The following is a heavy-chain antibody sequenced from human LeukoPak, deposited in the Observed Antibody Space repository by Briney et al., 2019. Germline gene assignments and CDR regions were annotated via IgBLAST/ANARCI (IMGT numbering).Heavy chain of an antibody. CDR2: IHYIGDST. CDR3: ARQPTGFPNWFDL. J-gene: IGHJ5*02. D-gene: IGHD1-14*01. Sequence: GGSLRLSCAASGFTLGNYVMSWVRQATVKGLKWVSSIHYIGDSTYYAASVKGRFTISRDDSKSTLFLEMNSLRAEDTAVYYCARQPTGFPNWFDLWGQGAPVTVSS. V-gene: IGHV3-23*01. CDR1: GFTLGNYV.